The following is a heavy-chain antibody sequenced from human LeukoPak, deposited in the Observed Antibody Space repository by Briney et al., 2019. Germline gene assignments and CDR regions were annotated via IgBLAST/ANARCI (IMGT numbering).Heavy chain of an antibody. D-gene: IGHD2-2*01. CDR2: IYYSGST. J-gene: IGHJ3*02. Sequence: SETLSLTCTVSGGSISSYYWSWIRQPPGKGLEWIGYIYYSGSTNYNPSLKSRVTISVDTSKNQFSLKLSSVTAADTAVYYCARFEAGYCSSTSCPRTDAFDIWGQGTMVTVSS. CDR3: ARFEAGYCSSTSCPRTDAFDI. CDR1: GGSISSYY. V-gene: IGHV4-59*01.